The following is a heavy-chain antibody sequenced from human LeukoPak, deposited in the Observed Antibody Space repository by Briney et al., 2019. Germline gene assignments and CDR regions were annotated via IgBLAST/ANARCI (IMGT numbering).Heavy chain of an antibody. Sequence: SETLSLTCTVSGGSISRGDYYWSWIRQPPGKGLEWIGYIYYSGSTYYNPSLKSRVTISVDTSKNQFSLKLSSVTAADTAVYYCARDYALYYGMDVWGQGTTVTVSS. CDR1: GGSISRGDYY. V-gene: IGHV4-30-4*01. D-gene: IGHD3-16*01. J-gene: IGHJ6*02. CDR2: IYYSGST. CDR3: ARDYALYYGMDV.